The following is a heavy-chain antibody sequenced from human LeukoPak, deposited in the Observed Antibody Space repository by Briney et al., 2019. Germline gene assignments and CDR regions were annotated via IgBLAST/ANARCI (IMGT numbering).Heavy chain of an antibody. D-gene: IGHD6-19*01. Sequence: PSEALSLTCTVSGGSISSSSYYWGWIRQPPGEGLEGIGSIYYSGNTYYNPSLKSRITISLDTSKNQFSLKLSSVTAADTAVYYCARQAIAVAGFDYWGQGTLVTVSS. J-gene: IGHJ4*02. CDR3: ARQAIAVAGFDY. V-gene: IGHV4-39*01. CDR1: GGSISSSSYY. CDR2: IYYSGNT.